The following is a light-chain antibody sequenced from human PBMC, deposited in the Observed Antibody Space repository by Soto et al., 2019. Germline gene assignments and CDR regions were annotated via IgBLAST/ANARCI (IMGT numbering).Light chain of an antibody. CDR3: QQFIDGWT. J-gene: IGKJ1*01. CDR2: DAS. CDR1: QSIGSW. Sequence: DIQMTQSHSTLSASVGDRVTISCRASQSIGSWLAWYQQKPGRAPNLLIYDASTLESGVPSRFRGSGSETEFTLTISGLQPDDFATYYCQQFIDGWTFGQGTKVDIK. V-gene: IGKV1-5*01.